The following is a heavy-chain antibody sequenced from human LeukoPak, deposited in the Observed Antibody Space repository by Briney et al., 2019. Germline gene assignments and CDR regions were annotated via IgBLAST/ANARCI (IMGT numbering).Heavy chain of an antibody. CDR1: GDSVSSTSAA. D-gene: IGHD2-15*01. V-gene: IGHV6-1*01. CDR3: ARGDGYHLDH. Sequence: SQTLSLTCAISGDSVSSTSAAWNWIRQSPSRGLEWLGRTYYRSKWFEDYVVSVRSRISINPDTSKNHFSLQLTSVTPEDTAMYYCARGDGYHLDHWGQGSLVTVSS. CDR2: TYYRSKWFE. J-gene: IGHJ4*02.